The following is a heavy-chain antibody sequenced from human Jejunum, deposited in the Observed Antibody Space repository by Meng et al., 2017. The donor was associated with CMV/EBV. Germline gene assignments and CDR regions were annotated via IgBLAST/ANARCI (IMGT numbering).Heavy chain of an antibody. V-gene: IGHV3-30-3*02. Sequence: ATSGFTFSSYAMHWVRQAPGKGLEWVAVISYDGSNKYYADSVRGRFIISRDNSMNTLYLQMDSLRAEDTAVYYCVVGHDSRKVAYWGQGTLVTVSS. D-gene: IGHD2-15*01. CDR3: VVGHDSRKVAY. CDR2: ISYDGSNK. CDR1: GFTFSSYA. J-gene: IGHJ4*02.